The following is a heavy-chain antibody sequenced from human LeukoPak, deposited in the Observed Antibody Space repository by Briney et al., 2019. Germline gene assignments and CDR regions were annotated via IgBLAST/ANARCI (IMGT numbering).Heavy chain of an antibody. CDR1: GGSFSGYY. V-gene: IGHV4-34*01. J-gene: IGHJ4*02. Sequence: NPSETLSLTCAVYGGSFSGYYWSWIRQPPGKGLEWIGEINHSGSTNYNPSLKSRVTISVDTSKNQFSLKLSSVTAADTAVYYCARGFTGHSSSYYYWGQGTLVTVSS. CDR2: INHSGST. CDR3: ARGFTGHSSSYYY. D-gene: IGHD6-6*01.